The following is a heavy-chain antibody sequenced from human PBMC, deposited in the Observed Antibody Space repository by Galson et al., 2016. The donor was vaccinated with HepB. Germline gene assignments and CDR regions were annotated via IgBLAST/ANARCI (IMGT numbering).Heavy chain of an antibody. D-gene: IGHD2-8*01. CDR3: SKDKVSFYYYGMEV. Sequence: SLRLSCAASGFILGEYAMHLVRQAPGEGLEWVSGLTWNSGAIAYADSVKSRFTISRDNAKNTLYLQMNSLRGDDTALYYCSKDKVSFYYYGMEVWGQGTTVTVSS. J-gene: IGHJ6*02. CDR1: GFILGEYA. CDR2: LTWNSGAI. V-gene: IGHV3-9*01.